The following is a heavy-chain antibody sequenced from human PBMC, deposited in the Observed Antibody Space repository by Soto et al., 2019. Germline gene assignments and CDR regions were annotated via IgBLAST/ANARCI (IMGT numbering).Heavy chain of an antibody. CDR3: ARDNGRQRRRGYYYYDGMDV. J-gene: IGHJ6*02. D-gene: IGHD6-25*01. V-gene: IGHV1-18*01. CDR1: GYNFPSYV. Sequence: SVKASFKSSGYNFPSYVLSWVRQAPGQGLEWMRWISAYNGNTNDAQKPQGRVTMNTGSSTSTANMELRSLRSDDPAVYYYARDNGRQRRRGYYYYDGMDVWGQGTTVTVSS. CDR2: ISAYNGNT.